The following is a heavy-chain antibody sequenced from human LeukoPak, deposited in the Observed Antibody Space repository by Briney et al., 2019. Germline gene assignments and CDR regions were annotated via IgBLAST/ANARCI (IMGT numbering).Heavy chain of an antibody. CDR1: GFTFRSYE. Sequence: GGSLRLSCEDSGFTFRSYEMNWVRQAPGKGLEWIAYLSSSGSAFSYADSVKGRFTIARDNAKNSLYLQMNSLRAEDTAVYYCARSHDYGDYEGYFDLWGRGTLVTVSS. J-gene: IGHJ2*01. V-gene: IGHV3-48*03. CDR3: ARSHDYGDYEGYFDL. D-gene: IGHD4-17*01. CDR2: LSSSGSAF.